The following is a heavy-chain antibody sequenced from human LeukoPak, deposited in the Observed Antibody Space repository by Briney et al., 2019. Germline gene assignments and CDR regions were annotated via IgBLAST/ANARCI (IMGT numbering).Heavy chain of an antibody. CDR2: ISGSGAT. V-gene: IGHV3-11*01. CDR3: AKHRFESGGYHSTD. J-gene: IGHJ4*02. D-gene: IGHD3-22*01. Sequence: PGGSLRLSCAASGFTFSDHFMTWIRQAPGKGLEWISYISGSGATYYADSVKGRFTISRDNSKNTLYLQMNSLRDEDTAVYYCAKHRFESGGYHSTDWGQGTLVTVSS. CDR1: GFTFSDHF.